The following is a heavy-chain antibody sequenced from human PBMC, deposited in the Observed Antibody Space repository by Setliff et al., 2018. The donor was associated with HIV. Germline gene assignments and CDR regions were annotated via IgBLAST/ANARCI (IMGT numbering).Heavy chain of an antibody. J-gene: IGHJ4*02. D-gene: IGHD4-4*01. V-gene: IGHV1-18*04. Sequence: ASVKVSCKAPENTFSNYYLHWVRQASGQGFEWMGWINIDSGHTNFAQKFQDRVTVTTDTSTNTTYMELRGLRSDDTAMYYCARDMDYSNPDYWGQGTLVTVSS. CDR1: ENTFSNYY. CDR3: ARDMDYSNPDY. CDR2: INIDSGHT.